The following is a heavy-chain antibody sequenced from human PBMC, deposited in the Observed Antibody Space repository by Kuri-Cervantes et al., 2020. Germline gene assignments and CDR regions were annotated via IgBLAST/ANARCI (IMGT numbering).Heavy chain of an antibody. Sequence: ASVKVSCKASGYTFTSYYMHWVRQAPGQGLEWMGIINPSGGSTSYAQKFQGRVTMTRDTSTSTVYMELSSLRSEDTAVYYCARVGFAYSSSRYFDYWGQGTLVTVSS. V-gene: IGHV1-46*01. CDR1: GYTFTSYY. J-gene: IGHJ4*02. CDR3: ARVGFAYSSSRYFDY. D-gene: IGHD6-6*01. CDR2: INPSGGST.